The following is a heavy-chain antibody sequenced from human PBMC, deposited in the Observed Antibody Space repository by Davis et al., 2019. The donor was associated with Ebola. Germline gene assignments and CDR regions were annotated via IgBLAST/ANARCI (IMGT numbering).Heavy chain of an antibody. V-gene: IGHV3-7*03. CDR3: ARARQYCSSTSCYTAYYYYYYGMDV. J-gene: IGHJ6*02. D-gene: IGHD2-2*02. CDR1: GFTFISYW. CDR2: IKQDGSEK. Sequence: PGGSLRLSCAASGFTFISYWMSWVRQAPGKGLEWVANIKQDGSEKYYVDSVKGRFTISRDNAKNSLYLQMNSLRAEDTAVYYCARARQYCSSTSCYTAYYYYYYGMDVWGQGTTVTVSS.